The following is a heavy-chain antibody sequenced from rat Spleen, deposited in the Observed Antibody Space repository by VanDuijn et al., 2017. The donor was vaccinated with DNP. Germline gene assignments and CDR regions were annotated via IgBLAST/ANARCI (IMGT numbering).Heavy chain of an antibody. V-gene: IGHV5-17*01. J-gene: IGHJ4*01. D-gene: IGHD1-1*01. CDR3: TNLITFLPA. Sequence: EVQLVESGGGVVQPGNSLKLSCAASGFTFSDSAMAWVRQSPKMGLEWVATIIYDGSHTFYRDSVQGRLTISRNDAIDTLYLQMDSLRSEDTATYYCTNLITFLPAWSQGTSVTVSS. CDR1: GFTFSDSA. CDR2: IIYDGSHT.